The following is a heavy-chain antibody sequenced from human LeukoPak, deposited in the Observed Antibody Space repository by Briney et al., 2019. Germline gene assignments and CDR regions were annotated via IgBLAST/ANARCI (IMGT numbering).Heavy chain of an antibody. CDR1: GGSISSDNYY. CDR2: IYTSGST. J-gene: IGHJ6*03. V-gene: IGHV4-61*02. D-gene: IGHD3-22*01. CDR3: ARVQRRYDSSGYDYDHYYYYYMDV. Sequence: SQTLSLTCTVSGGSISSDNYYWSWIRQPAGKGLEWIGRIYTSGSTKYKPSLKSRVTMSVDTSKNQFSLKLSSVTAADTAVYYCARVQRRYDSSGYDYDHYYYYYMDVWGKGATVTVSS.